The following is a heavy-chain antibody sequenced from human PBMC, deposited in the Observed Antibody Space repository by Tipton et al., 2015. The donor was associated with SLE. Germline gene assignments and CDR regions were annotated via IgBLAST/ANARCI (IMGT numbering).Heavy chain of an antibody. V-gene: IGHV3-30*18. Sequence: SLRLSCAASGFTFSGYDMHWVRQAPGKGLEWVALISYDGSYQFYADSVRGRFTISRDNSKNTVYLQMTSLRIEDTAMYSCVKVKSVLAAGTRLDYYGMDVWGQGTTVIVSS. CDR3: VKVKSVLAAGTRLDYYGMDV. CDR2: ISYDGSYQ. J-gene: IGHJ6*02. CDR1: GFTFSGYD. D-gene: IGHD6-13*01.